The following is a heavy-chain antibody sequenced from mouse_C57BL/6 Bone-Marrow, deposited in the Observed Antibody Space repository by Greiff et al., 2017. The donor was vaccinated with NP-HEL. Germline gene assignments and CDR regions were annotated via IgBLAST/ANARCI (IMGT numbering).Heavy chain of an antibody. D-gene: IGHD2-4*01. CDR1: GFTFSDYG. J-gene: IGHJ3*01. V-gene: IGHV5-17*01. Sequence: EVQLVESGGGLVKPGGSLKLSCAASGFTFSDYGMHWVRQAPEKGLEWVAYISSGSSTIYYADTVKGRFTISRDNAKNTLFLQMTSLRAEDTAMYYCARSIYYDYDWFAYCGQGTLVTVSA. CDR2: ISSGSSTI. CDR3: ARSIYYDYDWFAY.